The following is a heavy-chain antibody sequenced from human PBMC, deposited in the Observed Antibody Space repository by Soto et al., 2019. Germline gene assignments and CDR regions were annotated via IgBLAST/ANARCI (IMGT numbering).Heavy chain of an antibody. J-gene: IGHJ5*02. CDR1: GFTFTSSA. V-gene: IGHV1-58*01. CDR2: IVVGSGNT. Sequence: ASVKVSCKASGFTFTSSAVQWVRQARGQRLEWIGWIVVGSGNTNYAQKFQERVTITREMSTSTADMELSSLRSEDTAVYYCAAKPDLPLGNWFDPWGQGTLVTVSS. D-gene: IGHD3-16*02. CDR3: AAKPDLPLGNWFDP.